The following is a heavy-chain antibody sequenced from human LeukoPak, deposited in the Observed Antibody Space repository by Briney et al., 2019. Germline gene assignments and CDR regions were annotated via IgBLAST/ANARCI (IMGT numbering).Heavy chain of an antibody. D-gene: IGHD3-22*01. CDR2: IWYDGSNK. V-gene: IGHV3-33*08. CDR3: ARTYYYDSSGYLGAVDY. J-gene: IGHJ4*02. CDR1: GFTFSSYA. Sequence: GGSLRLSCAASGFTFSSYAMHWVRQAPGKGLEWVAVIWYDGSNKYYADSVKGRFTISRDNSKNTLYLQMNSLRAEDTAVYYCARTYYYDSSGYLGAVDYWGQGTLVTVSS.